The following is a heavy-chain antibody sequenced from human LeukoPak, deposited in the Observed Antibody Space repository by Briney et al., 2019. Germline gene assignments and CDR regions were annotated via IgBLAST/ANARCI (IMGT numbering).Heavy chain of an antibody. CDR2: IYPGGTT. CDR3: ARSIQLDPWGAFDI. CDR1: GITVSNNY. Sequence: PGGSLRLSCAASGITVSNNYIAWVRQAPGKGLEWVSVIYPGGTTYYPDSVKGRFTFSRDNPKNTLYLQMTSLRAEDTAVYYCARSIQLDPWGAFDIWGQGTMVTVSS. J-gene: IGHJ3*02. V-gene: IGHV3-53*01. D-gene: IGHD1-1*01.